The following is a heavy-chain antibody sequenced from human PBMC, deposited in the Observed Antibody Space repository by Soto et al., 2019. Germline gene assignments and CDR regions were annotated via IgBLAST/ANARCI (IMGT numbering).Heavy chain of an antibody. CDR3: ARGGVTGTETLDP. V-gene: IGHV1-2*02. D-gene: IGHD1-20*01. CDR2: INPNSGGT. CDR1: GYTFTGYY. J-gene: IGHJ5*02. Sequence: SVKVSCKASGYTFTGYYMHWVRQAPGQGLEWMGWINPNSGGTNYAQKFQGRVTMTRDTSISTAYMELSRLRSDDTAVYYCARGGVTGTETLDPWGQGNLVTVSS.